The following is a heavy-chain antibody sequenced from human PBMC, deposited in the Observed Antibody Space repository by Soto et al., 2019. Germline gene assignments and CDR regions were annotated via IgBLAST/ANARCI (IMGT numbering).Heavy chain of an antibody. CDR2: ISYTGNT. V-gene: IGHV4-61*08. Sequence: QVRLQESGPGLVKPSETLSLTCGVSGGSVSINGYYWSWIRRPPGKGLEWIGYISYTGNTNYNPSLQSRVTISADTSKNQCSLNLNSVTAADTAVYYCARDREYCSSTRCYWNFDYWGQGILVTVSS. J-gene: IGHJ4*02. D-gene: IGHD2-2*01. CDR3: ARDREYCSSTRCYWNFDY. CDR1: GGSVSINGYY.